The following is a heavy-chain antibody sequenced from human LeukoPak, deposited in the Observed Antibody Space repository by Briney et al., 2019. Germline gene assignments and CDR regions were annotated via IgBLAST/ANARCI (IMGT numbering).Heavy chain of an antibody. CDR3: ARLSVIVGAALEYYYYYMDV. V-gene: IGHV4-34*01. CDR2: SNDSGGT. J-gene: IGHJ6*03. CDR1: GGTFSGYY. Sequence: SETLSLTCAVYGGTFSGYYWSWIRQPPGKRLEWVGESNDSGGTNYNPSLKSRVTISADKSKNQISLKLTSVTAADTAVYYCARLSVIVGAALEYYYYYMDVWGQGTTVIVSS. D-gene: IGHD1-26*01.